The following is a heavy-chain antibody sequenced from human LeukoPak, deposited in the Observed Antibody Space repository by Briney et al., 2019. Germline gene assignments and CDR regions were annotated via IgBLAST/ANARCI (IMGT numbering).Heavy chain of an antibody. Sequence: GGSLRLSCAASGFTFDDYAMHWVRQAPGKGLEWASLISWDGGSTYYADSVKGRFTISRDNSKNSLYLQMNSLRAEDTALYYCAKGSGYDFWSGYQNWGQGTLVTVSS. V-gene: IGHV3-43D*04. CDR3: AKGSGYDFWSGYQN. CDR1: GFTFDDYA. J-gene: IGHJ4*02. D-gene: IGHD3-3*01. CDR2: ISWDGGST.